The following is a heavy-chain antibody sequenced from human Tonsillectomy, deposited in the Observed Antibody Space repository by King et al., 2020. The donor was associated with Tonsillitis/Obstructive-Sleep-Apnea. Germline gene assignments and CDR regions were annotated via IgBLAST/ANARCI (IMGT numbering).Heavy chain of an antibody. CDR1: GGSFSGYY. J-gene: IGHJ5*02. Sequence: VQLQQWGAGLLKPSETLSLTCAVYGGSFSGYYWSWIRQPPGKGLEWIGEINHSGSTNYNPSLTSRVTISVDTSKNQFSLKLSSVTAADTAVYYCARGGRGKSASSSWYIRFADPWGQGTLVTVSS. CDR3: ARGGRGKSASSSWYIRFADP. V-gene: IGHV4-34*01. D-gene: IGHD6-13*01. CDR2: INHSGST.